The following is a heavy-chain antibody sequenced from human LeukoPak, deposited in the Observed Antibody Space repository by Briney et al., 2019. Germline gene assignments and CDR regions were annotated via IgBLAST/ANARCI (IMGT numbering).Heavy chain of an antibody. J-gene: IGHJ5*02. CDR1: GYTFTGYY. D-gene: IGHD6-13*01. Sequence: ASVKVSCKASGYTFTGYYMHWVRQAPGQGLEWMGWINPNSGGTNYAQKFQGRVTMTRDTSISTAYMELSRLRSDDTAVYYCARDHSGSSWYGGWSTYNWFDPWGQGTLVTVSP. CDR2: INPNSGGT. V-gene: IGHV1-2*02. CDR3: ARDHSGSSWYGGWSTYNWFDP.